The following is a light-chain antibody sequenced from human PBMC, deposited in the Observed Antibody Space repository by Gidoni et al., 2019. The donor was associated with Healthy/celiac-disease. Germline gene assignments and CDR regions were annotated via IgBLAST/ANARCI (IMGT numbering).Light chain of an antibody. Sequence: IVFTQSPATLSLSPGERATLSCRASQSVSSYLAWYQQKPGQAPRLLIYDASNRATGIPARFSGSGSGTDFTLTISSLEPEDFAVYYCQQRSNWPLFGGXTKVEIK. CDR3: QQRSNWPL. CDR2: DAS. V-gene: IGKV3-11*01. J-gene: IGKJ4*01. CDR1: QSVSSY.